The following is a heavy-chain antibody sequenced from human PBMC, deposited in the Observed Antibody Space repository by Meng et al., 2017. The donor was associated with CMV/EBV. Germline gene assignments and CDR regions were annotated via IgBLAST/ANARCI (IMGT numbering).Heavy chain of an antibody. V-gene: IGHV4-39*07. CDR2: IYYSGST. CDR1: GGSISSSSYY. D-gene: IGHD6-13*01. CDR3: ARGGIAAAGLH. J-gene: IGHJ4*02. Sequence: QLQRQMWGQGLLKPSWTLSPTGTVSGGSISSSSYYWGWIRQPPGKGLEWIGSIYYSGSTYYNPSLKSRVTISVDTSKNQFSLKLSSVTAADTAVYYCARGGIAAAGLHWGQGTLVTVSS.